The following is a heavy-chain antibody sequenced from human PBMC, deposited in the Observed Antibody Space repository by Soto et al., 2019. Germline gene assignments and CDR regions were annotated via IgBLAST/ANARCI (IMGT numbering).Heavy chain of an antibody. J-gene: IGHJ4*02. D-gene: IGHD3-10*01. CDR1: GGSIRSGDNY. V-gene: IGHV4-30-4*01. CDR3: ARRNYGSGSYYY. CDR2: TYHNGNT. Sequence: PSETLSLTCTVSGGSIRSGDNYWSWIRQPPGKGLEWIGYTYHNGNTYYNPSLKSRVTMSVDTSKNQFSLKLSSVTAADTAVYYCARRNYGSGSYYYWGQGILVTVSS.